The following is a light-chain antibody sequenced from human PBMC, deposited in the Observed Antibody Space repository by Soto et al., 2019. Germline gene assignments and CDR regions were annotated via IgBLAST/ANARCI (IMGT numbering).Light chain of an antibody. Sequence: QSVLTQPPSVSGAPGQTVTISCSGSSSNIGASYDVQWYQRVPGTAPKLLIYGNVNRPSGVPERFSGSRSGPSASLAITGLQAEDEADYYCQSYDTSLSGGVFGTGTKVTVL. CDR2: GNV. J-gene: IGLJ1*01. V-gene: IGLV1-40*01. CDR1: SSNIGASYD. CDR3: QSYDTSLSGGV.